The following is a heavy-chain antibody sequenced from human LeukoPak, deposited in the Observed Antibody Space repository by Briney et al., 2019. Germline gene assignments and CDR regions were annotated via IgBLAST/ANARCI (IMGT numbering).Heavy chain of an antibody. Sequence: GASVKVSCKVSGYTLTELSMHWVRQAPGKGLEWMGGFDPEDGETIYAQKFQGRVTMTEDTSTDTAYMELSSLRSEDTAVYYCAKTRPLDSSSWSHGDYWGQGTLVTVSS. D-gene: IGHD6-13*01. CDR3: AKTRPLDSSSWSHGDY. CDR2: FDPEDGET. CDR1: GYTLTELS. V-gene: IGHV1-24*01. J-gene: IGHJ4*02.